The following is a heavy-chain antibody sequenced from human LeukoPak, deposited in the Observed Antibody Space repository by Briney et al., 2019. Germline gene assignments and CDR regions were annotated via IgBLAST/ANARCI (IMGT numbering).Heavy chain of an antibody. CDR1: GLTFSNYA. D-gene: IGHD3-22*01. CDR3: ARSMILTSEDS. CDR2: ITSNGGTT. V-gene: IGHV3-23*01. J-gene: IGHJ4*02. Sequence: GGSLRLSCAASGLTFSNYAMSWVRQAPGKGLEWVSSITSNGGTTYYADSVKGRFTVSRDNSKNSLYLLMNSLTAEDTAIYYCARSMILTSEDSWGQGTLVTVSS.